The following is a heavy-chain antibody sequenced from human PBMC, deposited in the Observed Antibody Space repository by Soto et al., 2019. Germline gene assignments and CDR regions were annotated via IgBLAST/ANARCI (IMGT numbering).Heavy chain of an antibody. D-gene: IGHD2-15*01. Sequence: ASVKVSCKASGYTFTSYYMHWVRQAPGQGLEWMGIINPSGGSTSYAQKFQGRVTMTRDTSTSTVYMELSSLRSEDTAVYYCARGYCSGGSCYHPWDYWGQGTLVTVSS. J-gene: IGHJ4*02. V-gene: IGHV1-46*03. CDR3: ARGYCSGGSCYHPWDY. CDR1: GYTFTSYY. CDR2: INPSGGST.